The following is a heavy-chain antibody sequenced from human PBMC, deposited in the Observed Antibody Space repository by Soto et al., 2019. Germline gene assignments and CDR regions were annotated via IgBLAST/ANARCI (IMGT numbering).Heavy chain of an antibody. CDR3: AKGGDAYNSFFDY. V-gene: IGHV3-30*18. Sequence: QVQLVESGGGVVQPGRSLRLSCAASGFTFSSYGMHWVRQAPGKGLEWVAVIVYDGSNKYYADSVKGRFTISRDNSKNTLYLQMNSLRAEDTAVYYCAKGGDAYNSFFDYWAREPWSPSPQ. CDR2: IVYDGSNK. J-gene: IGHJ4*02. D-gene: IGHD3-10*01. CDR1: GFTFSSYG.